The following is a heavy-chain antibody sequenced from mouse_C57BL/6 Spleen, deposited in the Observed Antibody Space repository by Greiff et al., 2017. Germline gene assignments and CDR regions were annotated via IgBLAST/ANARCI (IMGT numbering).Heavy chain of an antibody. CDR3: ARRYYDYDRGYYAMDY. CDR1: GFTFSSYT. Sequence: EVKVVESGGGLVKPGGSLKLSCAASGFTFSSYTMSWVRQTPAKRLEWVATISGGGGNTYYPDSVKGRFTISRDNAKNTLYLQMSSLRSEDTALYYCARRYYDYDRGYYAMDYWGQGTSVTVSS. CDR2: ISGGGGNT. J-gene: IGHJ4*01. D-gene: IGHD2-4*01. V-gene: IGHV5-9*01.